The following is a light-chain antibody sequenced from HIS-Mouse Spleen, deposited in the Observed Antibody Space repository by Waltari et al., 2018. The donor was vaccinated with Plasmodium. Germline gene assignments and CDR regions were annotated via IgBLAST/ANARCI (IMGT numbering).Light chain of an antibody. CDR1: QLGDKY. Sequence: SYELTQPPSVSVSPGQTASITCSGDQLGDKYACWYQQKPGQSPVLVIYQDSKRRSGIPERVSGSNSGNTATLTISGTQAMDEADYYCQAWDSSTVVFGGGTKLTVL. V-gene: IGLV3-1*01. J-gene: IGLJ2*01. CDR2: QDS. CDR3: QAWDSSTVV.